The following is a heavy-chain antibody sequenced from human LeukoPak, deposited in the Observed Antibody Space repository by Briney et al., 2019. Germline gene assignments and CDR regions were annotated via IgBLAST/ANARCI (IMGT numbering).Heavy chain of an antibody. J-gene: IGHJ4*02. V-gene: IGHV1-69*05. D-gene: IGHD2-15*01. Sequence: GASVKVSCKASGGTFSSHTVTWVRQAPGQGVRWMGGIIPTFGTPNYVQEFQGRLSIATDGPTNTAYVDLTALTSEDAAVYFCGAANCKPGSCLYYFDYWGQGTLVTVSS. CDR1: GGTFSSHT. CDR3: GAANCKPGSCLYYFDY. CDR2: IIPTFGTP.